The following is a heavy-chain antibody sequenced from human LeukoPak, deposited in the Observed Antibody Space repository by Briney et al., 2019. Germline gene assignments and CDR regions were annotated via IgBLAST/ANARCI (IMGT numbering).Heavy chain of an antibody. V-gene: IGHV1-69*06. CDR2: IIPIFGTA. Sequence: ASAKVSCKASGGTFSGYAISWVRQAPGQGLEWMGGIIPIFGTANYAQKFQGRVTITADKSTSTAYMELSSLRSEDTAVYYCASHSGSYWYYYYYMDVWGKGTTVTVSS. CDR3: ASHSGSYWYYYYYMDV. J-gene: IGHJ6*03. CDR1: GGTFSGYA. D-gene: IGHD1-26*01.